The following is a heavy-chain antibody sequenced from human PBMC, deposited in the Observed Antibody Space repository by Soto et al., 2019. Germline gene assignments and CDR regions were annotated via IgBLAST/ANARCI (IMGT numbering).Heavy chain of an antibody. Sequence: SETLSLTCAVYGGSFSGYYCSWIRQPPGKGLECIGEVNQSGGTRYSPSLWSRVTITVDTSKNQCSLMVRSVTAADTALYYCARGGIAARLQHWGQGTLVTVSS. CDR3: ARGGIAARLQH. CDR1: GGSFSGYY. V-gene: IGHV4-34*01. D-gene: IGHD6-6*01. CDR2: VNQSGGT. J-gene: IGHJ1*01.